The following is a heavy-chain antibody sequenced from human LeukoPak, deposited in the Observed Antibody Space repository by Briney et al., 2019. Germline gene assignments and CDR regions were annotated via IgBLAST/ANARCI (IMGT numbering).Heavy chain of an antibody. CDR1: GFTFSSYG. CDR2: ISYDGSNQ. D-gene: IGHD3-9*01. J-gene: IGHJ4*02. V-gene: IGHV3-30*03. Sequence: GGSLRLSCAASGFTFSSYGMHWVRQAPGKGLEWVAVISYDGSNQDYRDSVKGRFTISRDNSKNTLYLQMNSLRAEETAVYYCARGYDILTGLTGYFDYWGQGTLVTVSS. CDR3: ARGYDILTGLTGYFDY.